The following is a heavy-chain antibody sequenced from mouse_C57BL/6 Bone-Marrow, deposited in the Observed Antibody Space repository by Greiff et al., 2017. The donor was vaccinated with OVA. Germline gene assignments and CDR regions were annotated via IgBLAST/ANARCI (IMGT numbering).Heavy chain of an antibody. J-gene: IGHJ3*01. CDR3: TRGDYVPAWFAY. CDR1: GFTFSSYA. CDR2: ISSGGDYI. D-gene: IGHD2-4*01. V-gene: IGHV5-9-1*02. Sequence: EVQVVESGEGLVKPGGSLKLSCAASGFTFSSYAMSWVRQTPEKRLEWVAYISSGGDYIYYADTVKGRFTISRDNARNTLYLQMSRLKSEDTAMYYCTRGDYVPAWFAYWGQGTLVTVSA.